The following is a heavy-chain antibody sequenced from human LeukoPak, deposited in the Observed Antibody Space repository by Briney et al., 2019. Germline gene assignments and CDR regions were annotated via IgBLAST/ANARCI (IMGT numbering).Heavy chain of an antibody. V-gene: IGHV1-69*13. CDR3: ARAGRQLLYTGIDY. Sequence: SVKVSCKASGGTFSSYAIGWVRQAPGQGLEWMGGIIPIFGTANYAQKFQGRVTITADESTSTAYMELSSLRSEDTAVHYCARAGRQLLYTGIDYWGQGTLVTVSS. CDR1: GGTFSSYA. J-gene: IGHJ4*02. D-gene: IGHD2-2*02. CDR2: IIPIFGTA.